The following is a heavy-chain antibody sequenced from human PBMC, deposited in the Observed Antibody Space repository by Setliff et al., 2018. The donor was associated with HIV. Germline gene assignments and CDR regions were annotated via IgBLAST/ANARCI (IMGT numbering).Heavy chain of an antibody. CDR2: ISYTGRT. D-gene: IGHD5-18*01. V-gene: IGHV4-39*01. J-gene: IGHJ4*02. CDR1: GVSTSSSNYY. CDR3: ARVAWRLRYFDY. Sequence: SETLSLTCTVSGVSTSSSNYYWGWIRQPPGKGLDWIGYISYTGRTYYNPSLKSRVTISVDTSKNQFSLKMSSVTAADTAVYYCARVAWRLRYFDYWGQGTLVTVSS.